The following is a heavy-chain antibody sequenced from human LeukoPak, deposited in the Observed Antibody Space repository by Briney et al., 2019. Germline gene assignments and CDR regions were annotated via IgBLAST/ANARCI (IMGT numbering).Heavy chain of an antibody. CDR1: GGTFSSYA. D-gene: IGHD3-10*01. CDR3: ARGYYYGSGSYNPYDY. CDR2: IITIFGTA. V-gene: IGHV1-69*06. J-gene: IGHJ4*02. Sequence: SVKVTCKASGGTFSSYAISWVRQAPGQGIERKGGIITIFGTANYAQKFQGRVTITADKSTSTAYMELSSLRSEDTAVYYCARGYYYGSGSYNPYDYWGQGTLVTVSS.